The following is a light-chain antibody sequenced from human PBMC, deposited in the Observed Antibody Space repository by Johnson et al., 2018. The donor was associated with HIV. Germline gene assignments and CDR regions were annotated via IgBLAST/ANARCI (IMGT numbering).Light chain of an antibody. Sequence: QAVLTQPPSVSAAPGQRVTRSYSGSSSNIGNNYVSWYQQLPGTAPKLLIYDNNKRPSGIPDRFSGSKSGTSATLGITGLQTGDEADYYCGTWDSSLSALYVFGTGTKVTVL. CDR1: SSNIGNNY. CDR3: GTWDSSLSALYV. J-gene: IGLJ1*01. CDR2: DNN. V-gene: IGLV1-51*01.